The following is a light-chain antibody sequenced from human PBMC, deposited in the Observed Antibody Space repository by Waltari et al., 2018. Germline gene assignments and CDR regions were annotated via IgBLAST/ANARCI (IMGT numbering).Light chain of an antibody. CDR3: QQYKTKYT. J-gene: IGKJ2*01. CDR2: QAS. CDR1: ESMSTW. V-gene: IGKV1-5*03. Sequence: DIQMTQSPSTLSASVGDRVTITCRASESMSTWLAWYQQKAGKAPQVLIFQASSLESDVPSRFSGSGSGTEFTLTISSLQPDDFATYYCQQYKTKYTFGQGTRLEIK.